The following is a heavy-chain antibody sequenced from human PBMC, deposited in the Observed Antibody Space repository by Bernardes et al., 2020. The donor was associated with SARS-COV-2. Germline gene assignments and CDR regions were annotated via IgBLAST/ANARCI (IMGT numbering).Heavy chain of an antibody. CDR3: ARDGRISVPGTDYFDF. V-gene: IGHV4-61*02. Sequence: SETLSLTCAVSDVAISRGSFYWSWIRQPAGKGLEWVGRISASGSTNYNPSLKSRVTMSVDTSKNQFSLKLTSVTAADTAVYYCARDGRISVPGTDYFDFWGQGIMVTVSS. J-gene: IGHJ4*02. CDR1: DVAISRGSFY. D-gene: IGHD6-19*01. CDR2: ISASGST.